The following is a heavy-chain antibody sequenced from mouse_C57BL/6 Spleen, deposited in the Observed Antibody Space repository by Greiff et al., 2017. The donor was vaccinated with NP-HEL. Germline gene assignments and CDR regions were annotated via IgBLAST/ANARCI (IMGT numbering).Heavy chain of an antibody. V-gene: IGHV5-17*01. CDR3: AMDYYGSSYGYFDV. D-gene: IGHD1-1*01. Sequence: DVMLVESGGGLVKPGGSLKLSCAASGFTFSDYGMHWVRQAPEKGLEWVAYISSGSSTIYYADTVKGRFTISRDNAKNTLFLQMTSLRSEDTAMYYCAMDYYGSSYGYFDVWGTGTTVTVSS. CDR2: ISSGSSTI. J-gene: IGHJ1*03. CDR1: GFTFSDYG.